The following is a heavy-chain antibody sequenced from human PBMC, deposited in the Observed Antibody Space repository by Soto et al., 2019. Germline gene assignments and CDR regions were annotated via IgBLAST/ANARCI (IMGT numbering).Heavy chain of an antibody. CDR1: GFTFSAYD. CDR3: ARQASCWHWGGGWFDP. CDR2: IGTQHDA. D-gene: IGHD3-16*01. J-gene: IGHJ5*02. Sequence: EVQLVESGGGLVQPGGSLRLSCAASGFTFSAYDMHWVRQTTGKGLEWVAAIGTQHDAYYPDSVKGRCPISRENAKNSLYLQMNSLRAGDPAVYYCARQASCWHWGGGWFDPWGQGTLVTVSS. V-gene: IGHV3-13*01.